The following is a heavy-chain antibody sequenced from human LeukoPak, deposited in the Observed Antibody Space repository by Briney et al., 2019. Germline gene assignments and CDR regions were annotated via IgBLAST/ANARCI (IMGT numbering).Heavy chain of an antibody. V-gene: IGHV4-59*01. Sequence: SQTLSLTCTVSGGSISSYYWNWIRQPPGKGLEWIGYIYYSGTTNYNPSLKSRVTISVDTSKNQFSLKLSSVTAADPAVYYCASSRFGELSYYMDVWGKGTTVTISS. CDR3: ASSRFGELSYYMDV. D-gene: IGHD3-10*01. CDR1: GGSISSYY. CDR2: IYYSGTT. J-gene: IGHJ6*03.